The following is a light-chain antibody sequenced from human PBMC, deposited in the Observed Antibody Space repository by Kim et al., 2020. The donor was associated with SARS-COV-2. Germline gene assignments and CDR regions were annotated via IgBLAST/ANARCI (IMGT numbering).Light chain of an antibody. CDR2: WAS. V-gene: IGKV4-1*01. CDR1: QSVLYSSNNKNY. Sequence: DIVMTQSPDYLAVSLGERATINCKSSQSVLYSSNNKNYLAWYQQKPGQPPKLLIYWASTQESGVPDRFSGSGSGTDFTLTISSLQAEDVAVYYCQQYYSTPPTFGQGTKLEI. J-gene: IGKJ2*01. CDR3: QQYYSTPPT.